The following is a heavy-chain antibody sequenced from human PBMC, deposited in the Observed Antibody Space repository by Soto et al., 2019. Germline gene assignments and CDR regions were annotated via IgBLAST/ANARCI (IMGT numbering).Heavy chain of an antibody. D-gene: IGHD2-15*01. Sequence: GGSLRLSCAASGFTFSSYAMSWVRQALGKGLEWVSAISGSGGSTYYADSVKGRFTISRDNSKNTLYLQMNSLRAEDTAVYYCAKGRFCSGGSCYSVLFWFDPWGQGTLVTVSS. V-gene: IGHV3-23*01. J-gene: IGHJ5*02. CDR2: ISGSGGST. CDR1: GFTFSSYA. CDR3: AKGRFCSGGSCYSVLFWFDP.